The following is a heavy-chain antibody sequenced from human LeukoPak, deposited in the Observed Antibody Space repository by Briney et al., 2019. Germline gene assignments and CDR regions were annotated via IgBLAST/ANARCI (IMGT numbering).Heavy chain of an antibody. J-gene: IGHJ6*02. CDR2: ISAYNGNT. CDR3: ARPVWFGELTPMDV. D-gene: IGHD3-10*01. CDR1: GYTFTSYG. Sequence: GASVKVSCKAAGYTFTSYGISWARQAPGQGLDSMVWISAYNGNTNYAQKLQGRVTMTTDTSTSTAYMELRSLRSDDTAVYYCARPVWFGELTPMDVWGQGTTVTVSS. V-gene: IGHV1-18*01.